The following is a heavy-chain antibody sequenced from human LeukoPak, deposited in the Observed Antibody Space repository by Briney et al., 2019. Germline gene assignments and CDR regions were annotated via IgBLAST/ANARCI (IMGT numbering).Heavy chain of an antibody. J-gene: IGHJ4*02. CDR1: GGSISSYY. D-gene: IGHD6-19*01. V-gene: IGHV4-59*08. Sequence: SETLSLTCTVSGGSISSYYWSWIRQPPGRGLEWIGYIYYSGSTNYNPSLKSRVTISVDTSKNQFSLKLSSVTAADTAVYYCARSPGLRMEWLADRYYFDYWGQGTLVTVSS. CDR3: ARSPGLRMEWLADRYYFDY. CDR2: IYYSGST.